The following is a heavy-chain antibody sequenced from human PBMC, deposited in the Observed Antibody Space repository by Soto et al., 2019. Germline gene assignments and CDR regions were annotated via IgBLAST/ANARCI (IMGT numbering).Heavy chain of an antibody. Sequence: PGGSRRLSCAASGVTFSSYAMSWVRQAPGKGLEWVSAISGSGGSTYYADSVKGRFTISRDNSKNTLYLQMSSLRAEDTAVYYCAKGFNLQTTDAFDIWGQGKMVTVSS. CDR3: AKGFNLQTTDAFDI. CDR1: GVTFSSYA. J-gene: IGHJ3*02. CDR2: ISGSGGST. V-gene: IGHV3-23*01. D-gene: IGHD4-17*01.